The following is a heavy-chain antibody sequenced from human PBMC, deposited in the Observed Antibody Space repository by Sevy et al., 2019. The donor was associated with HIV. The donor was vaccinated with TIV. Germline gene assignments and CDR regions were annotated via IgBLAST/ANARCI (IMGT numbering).Heavy chain of an antibody. V-gene: IGHV3-7*01. D-gene: IGHD3-10*01. Sequence: WGSLRLSCAASGFTFSSYWMSWVRQAPGKGLEWVANIKQDGSEKYYVDSVKGRFTISRDNAKNSLYLQMNSLRAEDTAVYYCASPLWFGELLGYYYGMDVWGQGTTVTVSS. CDR3: ASPLWFGELLGYYYGMDV. J-gene: IGHJ6*02. CDR1: GFTFSSYW. CDR2: IKQDGSEK.